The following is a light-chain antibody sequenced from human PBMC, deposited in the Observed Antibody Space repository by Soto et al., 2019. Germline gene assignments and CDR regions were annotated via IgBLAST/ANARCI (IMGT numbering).Light chain of an antibody. CDR2: SFN. J-gene: IGLJ1*01. CDR3: AAWDDSLNGYV. CDR1: NSNIGSNT. V-gene: IGLV1-44*01. Sequence: QAVVTQPPSASGTPGQRVTISCSGSNSNIGSNTVNWFQHLPGTAPKLLIYSFNQRPSGVPDRFSGSKSGTSASLAIRGLQFEDEADYYCAAWDDSLNGYVFGTGTKVTVL.